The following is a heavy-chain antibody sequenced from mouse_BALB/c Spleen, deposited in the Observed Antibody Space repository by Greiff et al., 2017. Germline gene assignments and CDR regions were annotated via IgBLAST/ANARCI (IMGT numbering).Heavy chain of an antibody. V-gene: IGHV1-54*03. D-gene: IGHD1-2*01. CDR2: INPGSGGT. Sequence: VQLQESGAELVRPGTSVKVSCKASGYAFTNYLLEWVKQRPGQGLEWIGVINPGSGGTNYNEKFKGKATLTADKSSSTAYMQLSSLTSDDSAVYFCARRGTTAGYFDYWGQGTTLTVSS. CDR1: GYAFTNYL. CDR3: ARRGTTAGYFDY. J-gene: IGHJ2*01.